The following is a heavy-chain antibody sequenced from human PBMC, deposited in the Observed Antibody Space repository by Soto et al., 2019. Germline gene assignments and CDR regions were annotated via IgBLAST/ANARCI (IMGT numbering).Heavy chain of an antibody. Sequence: ASVKVSCKASGCTFSSYAISWVRQAPGQGLEWMGGIIPIFGTANYAQKFQGRVTITADESTSTAYMELSSLRSEDTAVYYCARTPAHRITIFGVVILPGYFDYWGQGTLVTVSS. V-gene: IGHV1-69*13. CDR3: ARTPAHRITIFGVVILPGYFDY. CDR2: IIPIFGTA. CDR1: GCTFSSYA. J-gene: IGHJ4*02. D-gene: IGHD3-3*01.